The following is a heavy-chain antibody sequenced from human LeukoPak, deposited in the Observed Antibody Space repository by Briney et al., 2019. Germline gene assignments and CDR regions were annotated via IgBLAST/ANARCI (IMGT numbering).Heavy chain of an antibody. D-gene: IGHD3-16*01. Sequence: PSETLSLTCTVSGGSISSYYWSWIRQPPGKGLEWIGYIYYSGSTNYNPSLKSRVTISVDTSKNQISLKLSSVTAADTAVYYCARDRWGGQVYWGQGTLVTVSS. J-gene: IGHJ4*02. CDR2: IYYSGST. CDR1: GGSISSYY. CDR3: ARDRWGGQVY. V-gene: IGHV4-59*01.